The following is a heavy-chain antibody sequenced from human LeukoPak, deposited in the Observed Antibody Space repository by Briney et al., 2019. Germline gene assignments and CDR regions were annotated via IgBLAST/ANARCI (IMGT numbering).Heavy chain of an antibody. CDR1: GFTFSSYG. CDR2: ISGSGGST. D-gene: IGHD3-22*01. V-gene: IGHV3-23*01. J-gene: IGHJ4*02. CDR3: AKVSRSGTSRITMITGWNFDY. Sequence: PGGSLRLSCAASGFTFSSYGMSWVRQAPGKGLEWVSAISGSGGSTYYADSVKGRFTISRDNSKNTLYLQMNSLRAEDTAVYYCAKVSRSGTSRITMITGWNFDYWGQGTLVTVPS.